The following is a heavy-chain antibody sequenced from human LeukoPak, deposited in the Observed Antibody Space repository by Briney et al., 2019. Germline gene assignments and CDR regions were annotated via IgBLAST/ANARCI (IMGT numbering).Heavy chain of an antibody. CDR2: ISSSSTTI. V-gene: IGHV3-48*01. CDR1: GFTFSSYS. Sequence: PGGSLRLSCAASGFTFSSYSMNWVRQAPGKGLEWISYISSSSTTIYYADSVRGRFTISRDNAKNSLFLQMNSLRAEDTAVYYCAESWGYSSSYDYWGQGALVTVSS. D-gene: IGHD5-18*01. J-gene: IGHJ4*02. CDR3: AESWGYSSSYDY.